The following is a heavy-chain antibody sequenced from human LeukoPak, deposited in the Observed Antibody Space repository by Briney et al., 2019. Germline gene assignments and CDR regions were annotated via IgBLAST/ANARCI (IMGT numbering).Heavy chain of an antibody. V-gene: IGHV1-46*01. CDR1: GYTFTSYY. CDR3: ARGATSGSYYNDAFDI. Sequence: ASVKVSCKASGYTFTSYYMHWVRQAPGQGLEWMGIINPSGGSTSYAQKFQGRVTMTRDTSTSTVYMELSSLRSEDTAVYYCARGATSGSYYNDAFDIWGQGTMVTVSS. J-gene: IGHJ3*02. CDR2: INPSGGST. D-gene: IGHD1-26*01.